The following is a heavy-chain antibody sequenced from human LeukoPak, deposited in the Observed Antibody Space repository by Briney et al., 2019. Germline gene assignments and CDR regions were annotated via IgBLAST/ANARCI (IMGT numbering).Heavy chain of an antibody. D-gene: IGHD4-11*01. V-gene: IGHV4-38-2*01. Sequence: PSETLSLTCAVSGYSISSGYYWGWIRQPPGKGLEWIGSIYHSGSTYYNPSLKSRVTISVDTSKNQFSLKLSPVTAADTAVYYCARGLQSLGYFDYWGQGTLVTVSS. CDR2: IYHSGST. J-gene: IGHJ4*02. CDR1: GYSISSGYY. CDR3: ARGLQSLGYFDY.